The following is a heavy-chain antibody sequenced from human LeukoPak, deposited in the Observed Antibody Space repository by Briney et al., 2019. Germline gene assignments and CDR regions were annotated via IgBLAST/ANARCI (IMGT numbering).Heavy chain of an antibody. D-gene: IGHD2-2*01. CDR2: ISAYNGNT. CDR3: ARDGAGNLDIVVVPAEIDY. CDR1: GYTFTSYG. J-gene: IGHJ4*02. Sequence: ASVKVSCKASGYTFTSYGISWVRQAPGQGLEWMGWISAYNGNTNYAQKLQGRVIMTTDTSTSTAYMELRSLRSDDTAVYYCARDGAGNLDIVVVPAEIDYWGQGTLVTVSS. V-gene: IGHV1-18*01.